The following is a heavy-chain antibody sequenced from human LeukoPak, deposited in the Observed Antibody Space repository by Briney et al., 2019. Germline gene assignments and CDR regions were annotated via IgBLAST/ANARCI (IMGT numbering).Heavy chain of an antibody. CDR1: GYSISSGYY. CDR3: ARDGHEGEWLV. J-gene: IGHJ4*02. CDR2: IYYSGST. V-gene: IGHV4-61*01. Sequence: PSETLSLTCAVSGYSISSGYYWSWIRQPPGKGLEWIGYIYYSGSTNYNPSLKSRVTISVDTSKNQFSLKLSSVTAADTAVYYCARDGHEGEWLVWGQGTLVTVSS. D-gene: IGHD3-3*01.